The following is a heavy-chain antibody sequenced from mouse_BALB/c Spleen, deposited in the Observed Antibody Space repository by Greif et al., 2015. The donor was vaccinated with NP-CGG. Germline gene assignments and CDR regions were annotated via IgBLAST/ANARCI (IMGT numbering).Heavy chain of an antibody. CDR1: GYSFTGYT. J-gene: IGHJ4*01. CDR3: ARYSREITTVVATRDYAMDY. CDR2: INPYNGGT. V-gene: IGHV1-18*01. Sequence: VQLQQSGPELVKPGASMKISCKAPGYSFTGYTMNWVKQSHGKNLEWIGLINPYNGGTSYNQKFKGKATLTVDKSSSTAYMELLSLTSEDSAVYYCARYSREITTVVATRDYAMDYWGQGTSVTVSS. D-gene: IGHD1-1*01.